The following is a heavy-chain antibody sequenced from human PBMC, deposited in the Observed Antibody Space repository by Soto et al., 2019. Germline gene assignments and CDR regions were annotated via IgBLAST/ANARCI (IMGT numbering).Heavy chain of an antibody. V-gene: IGHV1-8*01. CDR1: GYTFTSYD. CDR2: MNPNSGNT. CDR3: ARGGGYSYGYAY. D-gene: IGHD5-18*01. J-gene: IGHJ4*02. Sequence: QVQLVQAGAAVKKPGASVKVSCKASGYTFTSYDINWVRQATGQGLEWMGWMNPNSGNTVYAQKFQGRVTMTRNTSISTASMELSSLRSEDTAVYYCARGGGYSYGYAYWGQGTLVTVSS.